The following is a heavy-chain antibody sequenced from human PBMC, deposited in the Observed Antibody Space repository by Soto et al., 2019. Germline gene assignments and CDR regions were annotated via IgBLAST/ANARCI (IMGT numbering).Heavy chain of an antibody. CDR3: ARGTAAAGRADWFDP. V-gene: IGHV4-34*01. Sequence: SETLSLTCAVYGGSFSGYYWSWIRQPPGKGLEWIGEINHSGSTNYNPSLKSRVTISVDTSKNQFSLKLSSVTAADTAVYYCARGTAAAGRADWFDPWGQGTLVTVSS. CDR2: INHSGST. J-gene: IGHJ5*02. CDR1: GGSFSGYY. D-gene: IGHD6-13*01.